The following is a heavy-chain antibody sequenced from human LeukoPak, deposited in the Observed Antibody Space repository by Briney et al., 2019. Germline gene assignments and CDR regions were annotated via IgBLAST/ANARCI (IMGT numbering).Heavy chain of an antibody. Sequence: ASVKVSCKASGYTFTGYYMHWVRQAPGQGLEWMGRINPNSGGTNYAQKFQGRVTMTRDTSISTAYMELSRLRSDDTAVYYCARDRDSGYYSFDYWGQGTLVTVSS. D-gene: IGHD3-22*01. CDR1: GYTFTGYY. CDR3: ARDRDSGYYSFDY. V-gene: IGHV1-2*06. CDR2: INPNSGGT. J-gene: IGHJ4*02.